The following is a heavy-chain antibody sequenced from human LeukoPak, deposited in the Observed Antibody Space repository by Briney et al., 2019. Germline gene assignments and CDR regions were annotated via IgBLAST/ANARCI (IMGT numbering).Heavy chain of an antibody. CDR1: GYTFTSYD. V-gene: IGHV1-8*01. CDR3: ARPDSSGYYAREYFQH. CDR2: MNPNSGNT. J-gene: IGHJ1*01. Sequence: ASVKVSCKASGYTFTSYDINWVRQATGQGLEWMGWMNPNSGNTGYAQKFQGRVTMTRNTSISTAYMELSSLRSEDTAVYYCARPDSSGYYAREYFQHWGQGTLVTVSS. D-gene: IGHD3-22*01.